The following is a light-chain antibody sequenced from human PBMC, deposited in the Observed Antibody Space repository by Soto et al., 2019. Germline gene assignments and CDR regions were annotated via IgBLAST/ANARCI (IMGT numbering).Light chain of an antibody. CDR1: QSVSNN. CDR3: QQYNDWPRT. J-gene: IGKJ1*01. Sequence: EIVMTQSPATLSVSPGDRATLSCRASQSVSNNLAWFQQRPGQAPTLLIHGASTRATGLPARFSGSGSGTEFTLTISSLQSEDFAVYYCQQYNDWPRTFGQGTKVDIK. CDR2: GAS. V-gene: IGKV3-15*01.